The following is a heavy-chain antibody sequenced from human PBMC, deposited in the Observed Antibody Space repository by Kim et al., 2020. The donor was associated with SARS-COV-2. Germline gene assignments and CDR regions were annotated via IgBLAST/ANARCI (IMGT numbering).Heavy chain of an antibody. CDR3: ARGGVGSFDL. V-gene: IGHV3-74*01. D-gene: IGHD3-10*01. Sequence: TTSYADSVKGRFTISRDNAKNTVYVQMNSLRAEDTAVDYCARGGVGSFDLCGRGTLVTVSS. J-gene: IGHJ2*01. CDR2: TT.